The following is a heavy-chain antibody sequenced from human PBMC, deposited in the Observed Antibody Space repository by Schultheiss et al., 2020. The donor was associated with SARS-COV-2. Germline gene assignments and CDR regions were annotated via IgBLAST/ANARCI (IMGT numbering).Heavy chain of an antibody. Sequence: SETLSLTCAVYGGSFSGYYWSWIRQPPGKGLEWIGYIYYSGSTHYNPSLKSRVTMSVDTSKNQFSLKLSSVTAADTAVYYCAREAKQQLVNWGQGTLVTVSS. CDR3: AREAKQQLVN. J-gene: IGHJ4*02. V-gene: IGHV4-59*01. CDR1: GGSFSGYY. D-gene: IGHD6-13*01. CDR2: IYYSGST.